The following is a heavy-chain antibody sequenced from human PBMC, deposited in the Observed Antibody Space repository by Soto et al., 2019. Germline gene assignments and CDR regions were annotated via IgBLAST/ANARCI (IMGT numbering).Heavy chain of an antibody. CDR2: IKSGGSNI. J-gene: IGHJ4*02. CDR3: ARDIRGAK. CDR1: GFTFTDHY. V-gene: IGHV3-11*01. Sequence: QVQRVESGGGLVKPGGPLRLSCTASGFTFTDHYMTWIRQAPGKGLEWVSYIKSGGSNIYYAESVRGRFTISRDNAKNSVYLHRSSLRAEDTAIYYCARDIRGAKWGQGTLVIVSS. D-gene: IGHD3-10*01.